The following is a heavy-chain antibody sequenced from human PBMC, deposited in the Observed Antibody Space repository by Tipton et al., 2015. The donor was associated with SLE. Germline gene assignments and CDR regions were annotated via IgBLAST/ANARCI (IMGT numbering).Heavy chain of an antibody. Sequence: SLRLSCAASGFTFSSYGMHWVRQAPGKGLEWVAFIRYDGSNKYYADSVKGRFTISRDNSKNTLYLQMNSLRAEDTAVYYCAKGGAARPLYFDYWGQGTLVTVSS. CDR1: GFTFSSYG. J-gene: IGHJ4*02. CDR2: IRYDGSNK. CDR3: AKGGAARPLYFDY. D-gene: IGHD6-6*01. V-gene: IGHV3-30*02.